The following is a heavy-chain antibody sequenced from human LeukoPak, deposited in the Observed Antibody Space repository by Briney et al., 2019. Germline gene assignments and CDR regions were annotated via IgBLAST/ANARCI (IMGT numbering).Heavy chain of an antibody. CDR3: ARDYRGCSSTSCLYYFDY. CDR1: GYTFTDYS. D-gene: IGHD2-2*01. Sequence: ASVKVSCKASGYTFTDYSMHWVRQAPGQGLGWMGRINPNSGGTNYAQKFQGRVTMTRDTSISTAYMELSRLRPDDTAVYYCARDYRGCSSTSCLYYFDYWGQGTLVTVSS. V-gene: IGHV1-2*06. CDR2: INPNSGGT. J-gene: IGHJ4*02.